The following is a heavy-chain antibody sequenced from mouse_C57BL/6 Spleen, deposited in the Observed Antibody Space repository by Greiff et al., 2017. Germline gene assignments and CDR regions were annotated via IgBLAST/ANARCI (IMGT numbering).Heavy chain of an antibody. D-gene: IGHD2-5*01. CDR2: ISDGGSYT. V-gene: IGHV5-4*01. J-gene: IGHJ4*01. Sequence: EVNVVESGGGLVKPGGSLKLSCAASGFTFSSYAMSWVRQTPEKRLEWVATISDGGSYTYYPDNVKGRFTISRDNAKNNLYLQMSHLKFEDTAMYYCARDPNYSNGVYAMDYWGQGTSVTVSS. CDR1: GFTFSSYA. CDR3: ARDPNYSNGVYAMDY.